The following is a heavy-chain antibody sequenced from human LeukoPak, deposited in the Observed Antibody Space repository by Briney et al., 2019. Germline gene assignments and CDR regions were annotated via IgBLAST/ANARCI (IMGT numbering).Heavy chain of an antibody. J-gene: IGHJ5*02. CDR2: IYTSGST. CDR1: GGSISSYY. CDR3: ARVNYYDSSGYYALGLFDP. Sequence: SETLSLTCTVSGGSISSYYWSWIRQPAGKGLEWIGRIYTSGSTNYNPSLKSRVTMSVDTSKNQFSLKLSSVTAADTAVYYCARVNYYDSSGYYALGLFDPWGQGTLVTVSS. V-gene: IGHV4-4*07. D-gene: IGHD3-22*01.